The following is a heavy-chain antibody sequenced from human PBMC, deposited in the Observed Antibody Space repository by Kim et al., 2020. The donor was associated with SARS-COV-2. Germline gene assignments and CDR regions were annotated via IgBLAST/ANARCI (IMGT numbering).Heavy chain of an antibody. CDR1: GFTFNNYA. Sequence: WGSLRLSCIVSGFTFNNYAMSWVRQAPGKGLEWVSAITRSSDITNYADSVKGRFTISRDNSKNTVYLEMNSLRDEDTAVYYCVKDLGSWRFDPWGQGTLVTVSS. V-gene: IGHV3-23*01. CDR2: ITRSSDIT. D-gene: IGHD6-13*01. CDR3: VKDLGSWRFDP. J-gene: IGHJ5*02.